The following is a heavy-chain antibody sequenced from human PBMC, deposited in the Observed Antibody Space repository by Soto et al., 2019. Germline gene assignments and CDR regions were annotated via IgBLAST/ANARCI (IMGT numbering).Heavy chain of an antibody. V-gene: IGHV1-18*01. J-gene: IGHJ4*02. CDR2: ISTYSGNT. CDR1: GYTFSNYG. CDR3: AREHTASYFDY. D-gene: IGHD2-21*02. Sequence: QVQLVQSGAEVKKPGASVKVSCKASGYTFSNYGISWVRQAPGQGLEWLGWISTYSGNTNYAQILQGRVTMTTDTSARTAHMELRSLRSDDTAVYYCAREHTASYFDYWGQGTLVTVSS.